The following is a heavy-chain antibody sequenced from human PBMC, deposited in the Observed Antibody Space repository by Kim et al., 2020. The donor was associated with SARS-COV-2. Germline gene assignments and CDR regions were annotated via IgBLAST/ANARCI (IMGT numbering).Heavy chain of an antibody. CDR1: GFTFSSYA. J-gene: IGHJ5*02. D-gene: IGHD6-13*01. Sequence: GGSLRLSCAASGFTFSSYAMSWVRQAPGKGLEWVSAISGSGGSTYYADFVKGRFTISRDNSKNTLYLQMNSLRAEDTAVYYCAIVLDKLTGAAGPSFDPCGQGTLVTVSS. CDR3: AIVLDKLTGAAGPSFDP. V-gene: IGHV3-23*01. CDR2: ISGSGGST.